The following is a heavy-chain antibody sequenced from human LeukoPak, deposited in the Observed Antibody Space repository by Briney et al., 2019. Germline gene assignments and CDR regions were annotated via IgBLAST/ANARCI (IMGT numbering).Heavy chain of an antibody. CDR3: AKDLRIGAVAGTGFDY. V-gene: IGHV3-9*01. D-gene: IGHD6-19*01. CDR2: IGWNSGSI. J-gene: IGHJ4*02. Sequence: GRSLRLSCAASGFTFDDYAMHWVRQAPGKGLEWVSGIGWNSGSIGYADSVKGRFTISRDNAKNSLYLQMNSLRAEDTALYYCAKDLRIGAVAGTGFDYWGQGTLVTVPS. CDR1: GFTFDDYA.